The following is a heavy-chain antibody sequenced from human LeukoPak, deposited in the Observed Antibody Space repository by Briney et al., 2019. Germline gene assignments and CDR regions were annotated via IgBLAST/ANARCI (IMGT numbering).Heavy chain of an antibody. CDR2: INPNSGGT. D-gene: IGHD3-10*01. V-gene: IGHV1-2*02. CDR3: ARDQGEYYGSGSYYKRYYYMDV. J-gene: IGHJ6*03. Sequence: ASVKVSCKXSGYTFTGYYMHWVRQAPGQGLEWMGWINPNSGGTNYAQKFQGRVTMTRDTSISTAYMELSRLRSDDTAVYYCARDQGEYYGSGSYYKRYYYMDVWGKGTTVTVSS. CDR1: GYTFTGYY.